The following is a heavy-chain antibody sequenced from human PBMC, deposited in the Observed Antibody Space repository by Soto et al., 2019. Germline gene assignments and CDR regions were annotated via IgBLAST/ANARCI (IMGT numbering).Heavy chain of an antibody. CDR2: IWYDGSNK. CDR3: ARGGPAVTRGKGDY. J-gene: IGHJ4*02. Sequence: QVQLVESGGGVVQPGRSLRISCAAFGFRFSSYAMHWVRQAPGKGLEWVEVIWYDGSNKYYTDSVKGRFTISRDNSKNTLYLQMNSLRAEDTALYYCARGGPAVTRGKGDYWGQGTLVTVSS. D-gene: IGHD4-17*01. V-gene: IGHV3-33*01. CDR1: GFRFSSYA.